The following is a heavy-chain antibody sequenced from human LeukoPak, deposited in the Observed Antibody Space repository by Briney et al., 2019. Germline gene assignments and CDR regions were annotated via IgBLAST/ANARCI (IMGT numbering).Heavy chain of an antibody. CDR1: GGSFSGYY. CDR2: INHSGST. Sequence: TSETLSLTCAVYGGSFSGYYWSWIRQPPGKGLEWIGEINHSGSTNYNPSLKSRVTISVDTSKNQFSLKLSSVTAADTAVYYCAREHGSSWYYYYGMDVWGQGTTVTVSS. V-gene: IGHV4-34*01. J-gene: IGHJ6*02. D-gene: IGHD6-13*01. CDR3: AREHGSSWYYYYGMDV.